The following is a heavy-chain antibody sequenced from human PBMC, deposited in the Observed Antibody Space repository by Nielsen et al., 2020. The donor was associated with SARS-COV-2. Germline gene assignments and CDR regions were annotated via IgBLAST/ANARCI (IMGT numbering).Heavy chain of an antibody. CDR1: GFTFSSYA. V-gene: IGHV3-23*01. D-gene: IGHD3-3*01. CDR3: ARVANTIFGVVTPPYFDY. Sequence: GESLKISCAASGFTFSSYAMSWVRQAPGKGLEWVSAISGSGGSTYYADSVKGRFTISRDNAKNSLYLQMNSLRAEDTAVYYCARVANTIFGVVTPPYFDYWGQGTLVTVSS. CDR2: ISGSGGST. J-gene: IGHJ4*02.